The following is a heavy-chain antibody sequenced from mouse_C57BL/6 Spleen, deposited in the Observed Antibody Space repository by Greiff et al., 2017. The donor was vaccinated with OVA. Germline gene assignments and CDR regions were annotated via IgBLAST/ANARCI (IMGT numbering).Heavy chain of an antibody. CDR1: GFTFSSYG. V-gene: IGHV5-6*01. J-gene: IGHJ1*03. CDR2: ISSGGSYT. Sequence: EVKVVESGGDLVKPGGSLKLSCAASGFTFSSYGMSWVRQTPDKRLEWVATISSGGSYTYYPDSVKGRFTISRDNAKNTLYLQMSSLKSEDTAMYYCARQDSSYFDVWGTGTTVTVSS. CDR3: ARQDSSYFDV.